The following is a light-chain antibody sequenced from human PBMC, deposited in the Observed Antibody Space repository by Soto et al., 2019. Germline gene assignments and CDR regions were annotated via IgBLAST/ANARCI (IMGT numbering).Light chain of an antibody. Sequence: DIQMTQSPSSLSASVGDRVTITCRASQSISTYLNWFQQKPGKAPSLLIYGASSLQSGVPSTFSGSGSGTDFTLTISSLQPEDFATYYCQQSVFTPYTFGQGNKLEIK. J-gene: IGKJ2*01. V-gene: IGKV1-39*01. CDR1: QSISTY. CDR2: GAS. CDR3: QQSVFTPYT.